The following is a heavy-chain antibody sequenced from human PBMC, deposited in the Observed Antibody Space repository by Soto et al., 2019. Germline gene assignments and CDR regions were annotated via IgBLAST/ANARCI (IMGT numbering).Heavy chain of an antibody. D-gene: IGHD3-22*01. CDR3: ASSTFFPDSRGYHFKNLDS. J-gene: IGHJ5*01. Sequence: TSETLSLTCDVSGDSISTSSYYWGWIRQPPGKGLEWIASIYYSGATYYNPSLKSRVTISVDTSKNHFSLKLGSVTAADTAVYYCASSTFFPDSRGYHFKNLDSWGQGTLVTVSS. CDR1: GDSISTSSYY. CDR2: IYYSGAT. V-gene: IGHV4-39*02.